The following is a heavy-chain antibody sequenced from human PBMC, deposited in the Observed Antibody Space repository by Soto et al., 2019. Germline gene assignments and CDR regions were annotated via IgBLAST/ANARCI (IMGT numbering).Heavy chain of an antibody. Sequence: QLQLQESGPGLVKPSETLSLTCSVSGDSINSDKYYWGWIRQRPGKGLEWIGSIYFRGNTYYNPSLQTRVTISLDKSKSQFSLKLNSVTAADSAVYFCARLEGLATISYYFDFWGQGALVTVSS. V-gene: IGHV4-39*01. CDR3: ARLEGLATISYYFDF. D-gene: IGHD3-9*01. J-gene: IGHJ4*02. CDR2: IYFRGNT. CDR1: GDSINSDKYY.